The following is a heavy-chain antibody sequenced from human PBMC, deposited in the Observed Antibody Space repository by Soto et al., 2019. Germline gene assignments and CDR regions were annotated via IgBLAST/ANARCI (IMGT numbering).Heavy chain of an antibody. D-gene: IGHD3-10*01. CDR2: IYYSGST. Sequence: SATLSLTCTVSGGSISSGGYYWSWIRQHPGKGLEWIGYIYYSGSTYYNPSLKSRVTISVDTSKNQFSLKLSSVTAADTAVYYCARPRRRGVRGVGPFDPWGQGTLVTVSS. V-gene: IGHV4-31*03. CDR3: ARPRRRGVRGVGPFDP. J-gene: IGHJ5*02. CDR1: GGSISSGGYY.